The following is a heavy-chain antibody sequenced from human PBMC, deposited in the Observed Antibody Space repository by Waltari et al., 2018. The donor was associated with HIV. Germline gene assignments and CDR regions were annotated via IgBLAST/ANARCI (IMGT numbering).Heavy chain of an antibody. V-gene: IGHV3-74*01. CDR1: GFPLRSYW. Sequence: EVQLVESGGGLVQPGGSLRLSCAASGFPLRSYWMHWVRQAPGKGLVWVSRINSDGSSTNYADSVKGRFTISRDNAKNTVYLQMNSLRAEDTALYYCASLYNYVWGSPPPFDYWGQGTLVTVSS. D-gene: IGHD3-16*01. J-gene: IGHJ4*02. CDR2: INSDGSST. CDR3: ASLYNYVWGSPPPFDY.